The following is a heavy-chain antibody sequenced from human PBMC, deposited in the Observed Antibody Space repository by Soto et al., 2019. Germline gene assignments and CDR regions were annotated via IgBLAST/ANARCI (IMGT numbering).Heavy chain of an antibody. CDR3: ARQIANDYYGGKFTGFPYDY. CDR2: IYYSGST. V-gene: IGHV4-30-4*01. CDR1: GRSISSVNYY. Sequence: SETLSLTCTVSGRSISSVNYYWSWIRQPPGKGLEWIGYIYYSGSTYYNPSLRSRVTISVDTSKNQFSLKLSSVTAADTAVYYCARQIANDYYGGKFTGFPYDYSGQGTPVTVSS. J-gene: IGHJ4*02. D-gene: IGHD4-17*01.